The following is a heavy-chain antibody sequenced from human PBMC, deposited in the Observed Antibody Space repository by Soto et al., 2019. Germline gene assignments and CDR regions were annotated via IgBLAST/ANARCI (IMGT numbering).Heavy chain of an antibody. J-gene: IGHJ4*02. CDR2: FVPLFGST. D-gene: IGHD2-15*01. CDR3: ATHSLGTSSPPYFDN. Sequence: QVQLVQSGAEVKKSGSSVKVSCQASGGTFSGYALTWVRQAPGQGLEWMGEFVPLFGSTNYAQKFAGRITIIADESTSTGYMELSTLRSEDTAVYYCATHSLGTSSPPYFDNWGQGTLVTVSS. V-gene: IGHV1-69*01. CDR1: GGTFSGYA.